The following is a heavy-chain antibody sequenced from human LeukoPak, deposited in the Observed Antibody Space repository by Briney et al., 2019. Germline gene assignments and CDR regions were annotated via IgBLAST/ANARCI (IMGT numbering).Heavy chain of an antibody. J-gene: IGHJ4*02. CDR2: INSDGSST. V-gene: IGHV3-74*01. D-gene: IGHD1-26*01. CDR1: GFTFSSYW. Sequence: GGSLRLSCAASGFTFSSYWMHWVRQPPGKGLVWVSRINSDGSSTCYADSVKRRFTISSDNAKNTLYLQMNSLRAEDTAVYYWAREYGGYYPSPIDYWGQGNLVTVSS. CDR3: AREYGGYYPSPIDY.